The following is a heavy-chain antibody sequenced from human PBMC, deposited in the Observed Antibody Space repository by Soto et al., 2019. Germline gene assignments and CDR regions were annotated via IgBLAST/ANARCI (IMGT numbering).Heavy chain of an antibody. Sequence: EVQLLESGGGLVQPGGSLRLSCAASGFTFSSYAMSWVRQAPGKGLEWVSAISGSGGSTYYADSVKGRFTISRDNSKNTLYLQMNCRRSVDSNVYYCAKAPANYGSGSYYYYWGQGTLVTVSS. CDR3: AKAPANYGSGSYYYY. J-gene: IGHJ4*02. V-gene: IGHV3-23*01. D-gene: IGHD3-10*01. CDR2: ISGSGGST. CDR1: GFTFSSYA.